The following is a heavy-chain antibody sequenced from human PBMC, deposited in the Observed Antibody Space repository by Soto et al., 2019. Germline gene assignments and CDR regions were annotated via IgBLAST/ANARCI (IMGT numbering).Heavy chain of an antibody. Sequence: GGSLRLSCPASGFTFSSYSMNWVRQAPGKGLEWVSSISSSSSYIYYADSVKGRFTISRDNAKNSLYLQMNSLRAEDTAVYYCARGDDYYHFWSPTRAFHYWGQGNPVTVSS. CDR2: ISSSSSYI. J-gene: IGHJ4*02. V-gene: IGHV3-21*01. CDR3: ARGDDYYHFWSPTRAFHY. CDR1: GFTFSSYS. D-gene: IGHD3-3*01.